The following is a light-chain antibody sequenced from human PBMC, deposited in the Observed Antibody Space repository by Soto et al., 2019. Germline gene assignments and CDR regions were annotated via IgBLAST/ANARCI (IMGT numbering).Light chain of an antibody. Sequence: DIQMTQSPSSLYASVGDRVAITCRASQSSGSYLNWYQQKPGKAPKLLIYTTSSLQSGVPSRFSGSGSGTDFTLTISSLQPEDFATYYCQQSYSTWWTFGQGTKVEIK. CDR3: QQSYSTWWT. V-gene: IGKV1-39*01. CDR1: QSSGSY. CDR2: TTS. J-gene: IGKJ1*01.